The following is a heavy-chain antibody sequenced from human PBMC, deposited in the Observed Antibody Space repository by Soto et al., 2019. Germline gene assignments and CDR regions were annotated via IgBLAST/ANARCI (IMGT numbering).Heavy chain of an antibody. J-gene: IGHJ4*02. CDR2: LFYGGTT. Sequence: SETLSLTFTVSGGSISGYYWTWIRQPPGKGLEWVGSLFYGGTTDYNPSLKSRLTMSLDTSKNHFSLKLRSVTAADTAVYYCARHRGPAPVYWGQGTLVTVSS. D-gene: IGHD3-10*01. CDR3: ARHRGPAPVY. CDR1: GGSISGYY. V-gene: IGHV4-39*01.